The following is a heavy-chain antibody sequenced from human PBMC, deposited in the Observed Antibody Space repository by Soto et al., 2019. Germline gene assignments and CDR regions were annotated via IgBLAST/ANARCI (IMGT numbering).Heavy chain of an antibody. D-gene: IGHD5-12*01. CDR2: ITGGGNT. CDR1: GFSFSYA. V-gene: IGHV3-23*01. CDR3: AKDAVYNDGLWLVSD. Sequence: DVQLLESGGGLVQPGGSLRLSCVVSGFSFSYAIIWDRQAPGKGQEWVSGITGGGNTEYAASVKGRFTISRDNSKNTVYLQMNSLRAEDTAMYYCAKDAVYNDGLWLVSDWGQGTLVTVS. J-gene: IGHJ4*02.